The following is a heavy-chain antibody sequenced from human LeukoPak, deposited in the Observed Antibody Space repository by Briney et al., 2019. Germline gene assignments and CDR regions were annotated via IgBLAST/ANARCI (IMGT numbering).Heavy chain of an antibody. CDR3: ARDYSSGWYEGYFQH. D-gene: IGHD6-19*01. J-gene: IGHJ1*01. Sequence: PGRSLRLSCAASGFTFSSYAMHWVRQAPGKGLEWVAVISYDGSNKYYADSVKGRFTISRDNSKNTLYLQMNSLRAEDTAVYYCARDYSSGWYEGYFQHWGQGTLVTVSS. CDR1: GFTFSSYA. CDR2: ISYDGSNK. V-gene: IGHV3-30-3*01.